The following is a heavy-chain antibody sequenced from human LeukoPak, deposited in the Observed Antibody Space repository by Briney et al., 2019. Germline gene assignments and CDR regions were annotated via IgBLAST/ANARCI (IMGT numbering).Heavy chain of an antibody. V-gene: IGHV3-72*01. Sequence: PGGSLRPSCTASGFTFGDYAMSWVRQAPGKGLEWVGRTRNKANSYSTEYAASVKGRFTISRDESKNSLYLQMNSLKTEDTAVYYCGRSRAGAIDYWGQGTLVTVSS. D-gene: IGHD1-26*01. CDR3: GRSRAGAIDY. CDR1: GFTFGDYA. CDR2: TRNKANSYST. J-gene: IGHJ4*02.